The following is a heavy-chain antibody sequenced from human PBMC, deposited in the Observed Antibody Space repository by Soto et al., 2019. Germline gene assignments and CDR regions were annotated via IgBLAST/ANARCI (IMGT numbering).Heavy chain of an antibody. CDR3: AKSRSSGWNGEFDY. Sequence: SLRLSCAASGFTFSSYSMNWVRQAPGKGLEWVAVISYDASNKYYADPVKGRFTISRDNSKNTLYLQMNSLRAEDTAVYYCAKSRSSGWNGEFDYWGQGTLVTVSS. CDR2: ISYDASNK. V-gene: IGHV3-30*18. CDR1: GFTFSSYS. J-gene: IGHJ4*02. D-gene: IGHD6-19*01.